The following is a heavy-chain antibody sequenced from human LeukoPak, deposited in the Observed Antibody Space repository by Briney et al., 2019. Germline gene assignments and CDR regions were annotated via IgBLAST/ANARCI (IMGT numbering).Heavy chain of an antibody. CDR2: ISGSGGST. Sequence: PGGSLRLSCAASGFTFSSYAMSWVRQAPGKGLEWVSAISGSGGSTYYADSVKGRFTISRDNSKNTLYLQMNSLRAEDTAVYYCAKDLSGYDSSGYYYGPWYGNWFDPWGQGTLVTVSS. V-gene: IGHV3-23*01. J-gene: IGHJ5*02. CDR1: GFTFSSYA. CDR3: AKDLSGYDSSGYYYGPWYGNWFDP. D-gene: IGHD3-22*01.